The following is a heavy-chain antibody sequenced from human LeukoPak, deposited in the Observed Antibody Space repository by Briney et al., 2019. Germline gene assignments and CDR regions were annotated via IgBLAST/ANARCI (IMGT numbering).Heavy chain of an antibody. CDR3: ARRGSGSWGAFNPYYFDF. Sequence: ASVTVSCKASGFTFIDYYIHWVRQAPGQGPRWMGWINLNSGATNSAQNFQGRVTMTRDTSIKTAYMELNGLRSGDSAVYYCARRGSGSWGAFNPYYFDFWGQGSLVTVSS. D-gene: IGHD3-10*01. CDR1: GFTFIDYY. V-gene: IGHV1-2*02. J-gene: IGHJ4*02. CDR2: INLNSGAT.